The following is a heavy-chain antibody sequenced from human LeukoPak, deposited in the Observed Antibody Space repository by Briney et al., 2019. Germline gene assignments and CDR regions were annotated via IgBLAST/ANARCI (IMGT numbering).Heavy chain of an antibody. CDR1: GGSISSGGYY. CDR3: ARIDYVWGSYRPVSGIDY. V-gene: IGHV4-31*03. J-gene: IGHJ4*02. Sequence: PSQTLSLTCTVSGGSISSGGYYWSWIRQHPGKGLEWIGYIYYSGSTYYNPSLKSRVTISVDTSKNQFSLKLSSVTAADTAVYYCARIDYVWGSYRPVSGIDYWGQGTLVTVSS. CDR2: IYYSGST. D-gene: IGHD3-16*02.